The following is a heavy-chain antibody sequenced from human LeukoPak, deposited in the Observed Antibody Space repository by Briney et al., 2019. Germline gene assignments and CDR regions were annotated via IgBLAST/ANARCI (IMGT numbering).Heavy chain of an antibody. CDR3: ARDPRGPTGYDSSARDTFDY. CDR1: GFIFSISD. J-gene: IGHJ4*02. V-gene: IGHV3-48*03. Sequence: GGSLRLSCAASGFIFSISDMNWVRRAPGKGLEWISYISHYSTSTYYADSVTGRFTISRDKSKNTLYLQMNSLRPEDTATYYCARDPRGPTGYDSSARDTFDYWGQGTLVIVSS. CDR2: ISHYSTST. D-gene: IGHD3-22*01.